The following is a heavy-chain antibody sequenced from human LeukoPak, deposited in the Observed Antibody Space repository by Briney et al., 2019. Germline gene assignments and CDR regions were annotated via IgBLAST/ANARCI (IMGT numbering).Heavy chain of an antibody. J-gene: IGHJ4*02. V-gene: IGHV1-2*02. CDR2: FILNSGET. Sequence: ASVTLSFTSSVYSFTVYYIHWVWQAPGQGQGRVGWFILNSGETDSAQKFPGRVTLTGDTDISTAYMELRRVTSDDTAAYYCAADRGDSNTERGFDSWGQGTLVTVSS. CDR1: VYSFTVYY. CDR3: AADRGDSNTERGFDS. D-gene: IGHD3-22*01.